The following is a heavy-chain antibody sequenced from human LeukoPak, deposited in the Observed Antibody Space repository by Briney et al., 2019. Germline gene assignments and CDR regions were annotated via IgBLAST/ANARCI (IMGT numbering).Heavy chain of an antibody. J-gene: IGHJ4*02. CDR2: ISSSSSTI. CDR1: GFTFSSYS. D-gene: IGHD5-18*01. CDR3: ARDSWGRPYTAMSLYYFDY. Sequence: GGSLRLSCAASGFTFSSYSMNWVRQAPGKGLEWVSYISSSSSTIYYADSVKGRFTISRDNAKNSLYLQMNSLRDEDTAVYYCARDSWGRPYTAMSLYYFDYWGQGTLVTVSS. V-gene: IGHV3-48*02.